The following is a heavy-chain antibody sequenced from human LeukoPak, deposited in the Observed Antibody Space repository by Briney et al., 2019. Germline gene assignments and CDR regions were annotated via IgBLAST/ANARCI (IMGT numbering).Heavy chain of an antibody. Sequence: DSVKVSCTAYGYTFATYGISWVRQAPRQGPEWMGWINCYNGNTHYAQKLQGRVTMTTDTSTSTAYMELRSLRSDDTAVYYCARDDGSGSYGHYYYYGMDVWGQGTTVTVSS. J-gene: IGHJ6*02. V-gene: IGHV1-18*01. CDR2: INCYNGNT. D-gene: IGHD3-10*01. CDR1: GYTFATYG. CDR3: ARDDGSGSYGHYYYYGMDV.